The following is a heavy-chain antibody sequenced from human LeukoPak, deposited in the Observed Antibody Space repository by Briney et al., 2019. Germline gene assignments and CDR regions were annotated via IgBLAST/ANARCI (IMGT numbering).Heavy chain of an antibody. D-gene: IGHD3-3*01. CDR2: INPSAGST. J-gene: IGHJ4*02. V-gene: IGHV1-46*01. CDR1: GYTFTSYY. Sequence: ASVKVSCKASGYTFTSYYMHWVRQAPGQGLEWMGIINPSAGSTSYSQKFQVRVTMTRDTSTSTVYMELRSLRSEDTAVYYCVRGGYDFSSGYYPSRWGQGTLVTVSS. CDR3: VRGGYDFSSGYYPSR.